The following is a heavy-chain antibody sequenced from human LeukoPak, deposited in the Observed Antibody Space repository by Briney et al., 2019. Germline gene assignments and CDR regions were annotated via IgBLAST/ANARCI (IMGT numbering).Heavy chain of an antibody. V-gene: IGHV3-21*01. CDR1: GFTFNNYA. CDR3: ARDPGPYYFDY. J-gene: IGHJ4*02. CDR2: ISSSSSYI. Sequence: GGSLRLSCAASGFTFNNYAMTWVRQAPGKGLEWVSSISSSSSYIYYADSVKGRFTISRDNAKNSLYLQMNSLRAEDTAVYYCARDPGPYYFDYWGQGTLVTVSS.